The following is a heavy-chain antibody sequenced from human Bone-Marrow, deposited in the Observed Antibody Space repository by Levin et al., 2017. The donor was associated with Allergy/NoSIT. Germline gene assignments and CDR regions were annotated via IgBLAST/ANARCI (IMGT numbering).Heavy chain of an antibody. V-gene: IGHV3-74*01. J-gene: IGHJ4*02. CDR1: GFTFNNYW. CDR2: INSDASTT. D-gene: IGHD6-6*01. Sequence: QPGESLKISCAASGFTFNNYWMHWVRQAPGKGLVWVSRINSDASTTNYADSVKGRFTISRDNAKNTLYLQMNSLRVEETAVYYCATAIAGRPGFDYWGQGTLVTVSS. CDR3: ATAIAGRPGFDY.